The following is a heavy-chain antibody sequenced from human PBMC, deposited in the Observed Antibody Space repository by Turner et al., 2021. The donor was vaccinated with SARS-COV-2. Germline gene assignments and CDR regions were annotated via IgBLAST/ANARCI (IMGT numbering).Heavy chain of an antibody. Sequence: QLQLQESGPGLVKPSETLSLTCTVPGGPISSSSYYWGWIRQPPGKGLEWIGSIYYSGITYYNPSLKSRVTISVDTSKNQFSLKLTSVTAADTAVYFCARHWEVAAAAYLARFDPWGQGTLVTVSS. V-gene: IGHV4-39*01. J-gene: IGHJ5*02. CDR3: ARHWEVAAAAYLARFDP. CDR1: GGPISSSSYY. D-gene: IGHD6-13*01. CDR2: IYYSGIT.